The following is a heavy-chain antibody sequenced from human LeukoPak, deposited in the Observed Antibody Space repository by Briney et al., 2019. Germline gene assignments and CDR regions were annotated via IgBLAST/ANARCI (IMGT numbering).Heavy chain of an antibody. CDR3: ARHLHDSSGIPRANYYYYYYMDV. J-gene: IGHJ6*03. V-gene: IGHV4-61*02. D-gene: IGHD3-22*01. CDR1: GGSISSGSYY. CDR2: IYTSGST. Sequence: SQTLSLTCTVSGGSISSGSYYWSWIRQPAGKGLEWIGRIYTSGSTNYNPSLKSRVTISVDTSKNQFSLKLSSVTAADTAVYYCARHLHDSSGIPRANYYYYYYMDVWGKGTTVTVSS.